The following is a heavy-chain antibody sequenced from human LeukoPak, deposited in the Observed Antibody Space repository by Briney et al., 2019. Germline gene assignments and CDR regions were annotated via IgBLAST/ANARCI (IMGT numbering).Heavy chain of an antibody. D-gene: IGHD1-26*01. V-gene: IGHV3-53*01. J-gene: IGHJ3*02. CDR1: GFTFSSYG. CDR3: ARDLREHGAFDI. Sequence: PGGSLRLSCAASGFTFSSYGMSWVRQAPGKGLEWVSVIYSGGATYYTDSVKGRFTIFRDNSKNTLYLQMNSLRAEDTAVYYCARDLREHGAFDIWGQGTMVSVSS. CDR2: IYSGGAT.